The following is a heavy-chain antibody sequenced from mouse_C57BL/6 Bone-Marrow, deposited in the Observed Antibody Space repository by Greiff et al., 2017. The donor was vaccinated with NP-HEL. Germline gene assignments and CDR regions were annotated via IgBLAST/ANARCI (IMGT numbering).Heavy chain of an antibody. Sequence: DVKLVESGGGLVKPGGSLKLSCAASGFTFSSYAMSWVRQTPEKRLEWVATISDGGSYTYYPDNVKGRFTISRDNAKNNLYLQMSHLKSEDTAMYYCAREGDYYGSSYPWYFDVWGTGTTVTVSS. CDR2: ISDGGSYT. CDR1: GFTFSSYA. J-gene: IGHJ1*03. CDR3: AREGDYYGSSYPWYFDV. D-gene: IGHD1-1*01. V-gene: IGHV5-4*01.